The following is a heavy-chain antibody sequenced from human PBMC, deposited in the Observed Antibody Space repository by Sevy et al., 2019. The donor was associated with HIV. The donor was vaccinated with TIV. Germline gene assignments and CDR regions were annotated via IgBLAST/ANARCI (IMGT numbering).Heavy chain of an antibody. CDR2: ISAYNGNT. D-gene: IGHD3-22*01. V-gene: IGHV1-18*01. CDR3: AGDLDSSGYYWGWFDP. CDR1: GYTFTSYG. J-gene: IGHJ5*02. Sequence: ASVKVSCKASGYTFTSYGISWVRQAPGQGLEWMGWISAYNGNTNYAQKLQGRVTMTTDTSTSTAYMELRSLRSDDTAVYYCAGDLDSSGYYWGWFDPWGQGTLVTVSS.